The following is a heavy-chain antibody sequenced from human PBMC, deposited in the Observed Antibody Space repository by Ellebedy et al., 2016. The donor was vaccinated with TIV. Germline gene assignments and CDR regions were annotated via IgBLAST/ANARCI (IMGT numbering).Heavy chain of an antibody. CDR3: AGFSSGSKIDY. CDR2: IYYSGST. J-gene: IGHJ4*02. D-gene: IGHD3-22*01. Sequence: SETLSLTCAVYGGSFSGYYWSWIRQPPGKGLEWIGSIYYSGSTYYNPSLKSRVTISVDTSKNQFSLKLSSVTAADTAVYYCAGFSSGSKIDYWGQGTLVTVSS. V-gene: IGHV4-34*01. CDR1: GGSFSGYY.